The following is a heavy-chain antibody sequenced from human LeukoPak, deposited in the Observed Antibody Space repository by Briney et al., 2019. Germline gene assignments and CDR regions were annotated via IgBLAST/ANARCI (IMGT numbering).Heavy chain of an antibody. CDR3: ARGGAAADSWVYYYYMDV. CDR2: IYYSGST. V-gene: IGHV4-59*01. D-gene: IGHD6-25*01. CDR1: GGSISSYY. J-gene: IGHJ6*03. Sequence: SETLSLTCTVSGGSISSYYWSWIRQPPGKGLEWIGYIYYSGSTNYNPSLKSRVTISVDTSKNQFSLDLYFVTAEDTAVYYCARGGAAADSWVYYYYMDVWGKGTTVTISS.